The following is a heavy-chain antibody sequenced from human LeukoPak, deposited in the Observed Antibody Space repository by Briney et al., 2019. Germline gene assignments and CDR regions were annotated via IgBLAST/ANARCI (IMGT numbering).Heavy chain of an antibody. Sequence: PGGSLRLSCATSGFTFSTYAMTWVRQAPGKGLEWVSGISGSGSNTYYADSVKGRFTISRDKSKNTLFLQMNSLRAEDTAVYFCAKFGGVVSTAPRRYMDVWGKGTTVTVS. CDR1: GFTFSTYA. CDR2: ISGSGSNT. D-gene: IGHD3-16*01. J-gene: IGHJ6*03. V-gene: IGHV3-23*01. CDR3: AKFGGVVSTAPRRYMDV.